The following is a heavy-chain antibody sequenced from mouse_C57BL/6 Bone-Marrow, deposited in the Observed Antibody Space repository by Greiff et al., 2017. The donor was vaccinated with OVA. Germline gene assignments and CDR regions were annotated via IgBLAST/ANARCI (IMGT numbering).Heavy chain of an antibody. CDR2: IDPSDSYT. CDR3: ARYPYAMDY. Sequence: QVQLQQPGAELVKPGASVKLSCKASGYTFTSYWMQWVKQRPGQGLEWIGEIDPSDSYTNYNQKFKGKATLTVDTSSSTAYMQLSSLTSEDSAVYYCARYPYAMDYWGQGTSVTVSS. J-gene: IGHJ4*01. V-gene: IGHV1-50*01. CDR1: GYTFTSYW.